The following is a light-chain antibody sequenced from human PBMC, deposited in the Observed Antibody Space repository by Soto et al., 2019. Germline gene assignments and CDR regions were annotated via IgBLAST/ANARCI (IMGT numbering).Light chain of an antibody. J-gene: IGLJ3*02. Sequence: QSALTQPPSASGSPGQSVTISCTGTSSDVGAYKYVSWYQQYPGKAPKLMIYEVSNRPSEVPDRFSGSKSGNTASLTVSGLQAEDEAGYYCTSYVGSNIWVFGGGTKVTVL. CDR1: SSDVGAYKY. V-gene: IGLV2-8*01. CDR2: EVS. CDR3: TSYVGSNIWV.